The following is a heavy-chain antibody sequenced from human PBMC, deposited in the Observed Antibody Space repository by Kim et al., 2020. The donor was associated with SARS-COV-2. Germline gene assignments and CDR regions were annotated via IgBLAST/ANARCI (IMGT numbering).Heavy chain of an antibody. J-gene: IGHJ4*02. CDR2: ISGSGGST. CDR1: GFTFSSYA. V-gene: IGHV3-23*01. Sequence: GGSLRLSCAASGFTFSSYAMSWVRQAPGKGLEWVSAISGSGGSTYYADSVKGRFTISRDNSKNTLYLQMNSLRAEDTAVYYCAKDLMGPTTVTTGFDYWGQGTLVTVSS. CDR3: AKDLMGPTTVTTGFDY. D-gene: IGHD4-17*01.